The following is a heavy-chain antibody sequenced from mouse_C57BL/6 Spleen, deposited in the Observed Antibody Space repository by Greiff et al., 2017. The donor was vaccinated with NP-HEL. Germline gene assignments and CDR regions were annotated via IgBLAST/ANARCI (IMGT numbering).Heavy chain of an antibody. J-gene: IGHJ2*01. Sequence: QVQLQQPGAELVKPGASVKLSCKASGYTFTSYWMQWVNQRPGQGLEWIGEIDPSDSYTNYNQKFKGKATLTVDTSSSTAYMQLSSLTSEDSAVYYCARLTYFDYWGQGTTLTVSS. V-gene: IGHV1-50*01. CDR1: GYTFTSYW. CDR2: IDPSDSYT. CDR3: ARLTYFDY.